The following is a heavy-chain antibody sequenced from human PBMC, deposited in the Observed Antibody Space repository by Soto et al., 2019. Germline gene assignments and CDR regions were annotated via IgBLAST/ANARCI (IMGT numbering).Heavy chain of an antibody. Sequence: GASVKVSCKASGYTFTGYYMHWVRQAPGQGLEWMGWINPNSGGTNYAQKFQGRVTMTRDTSISTAYMELSRLRSDDTAVYYCAREGFNYVGDYYYGMDVWGQGTTVTVSS. CDR1: GYTFTGYY. J-gene: IGHJ6*02. CDR3: AREGFNYVGDYYYGMDV. V-gene: IGHV1-2*02. D-gene: IGHD4-4*01. CDR2: INPNSGGT.